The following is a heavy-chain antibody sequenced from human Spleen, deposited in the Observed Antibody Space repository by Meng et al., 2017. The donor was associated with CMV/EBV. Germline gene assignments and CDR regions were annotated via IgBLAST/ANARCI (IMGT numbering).Heavy chain of an antibody. J-gene: IGHJ6*02. V-gene: IGHV3-23*01. Sequence: GGSLRLSCAASGFTFSSYSMNWVRQAPGKGLEWVSGTSGSGVSTYYADSVKGRFTISRDNSNNTLYLQMNSLRAEDTAVYYCAKGGGNYPTNGMDVWGQGTTVTVSS. CDR3: AKGGGNYPTNGMDV. CDR1: GFTFSSYS. CDR2: TSGSGVST. D-gene: IGHD4-11*01.